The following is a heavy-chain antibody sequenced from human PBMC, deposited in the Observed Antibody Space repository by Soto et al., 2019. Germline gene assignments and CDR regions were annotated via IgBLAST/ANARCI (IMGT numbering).Heavy chain of an antibody. CDR1: GASISGSYYY. Sequence: PSETLSLTCAVSGASISGSYYYWAWLRQSPGKGPEWIGSVFYTGFTSYNPSLESRVSVSVDTSNSQFSLKLSAVTAADTAVYYCATSQKGYNWNYFDHWGQGALVTVSS. D-gene: IGHD1-20*01. CDR3: ATSQKGYNWNYFDH. V-gene: IGHV4-39*01. J-gene: IGHJ4*02. CDR2: VFYTGFT.